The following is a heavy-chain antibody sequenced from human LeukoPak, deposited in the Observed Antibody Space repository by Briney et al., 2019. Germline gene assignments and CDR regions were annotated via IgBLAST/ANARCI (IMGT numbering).Heavy chain of an antibody. J-gene: IGHJ4*02. CDR1: GFTFSSYG. CDR3: ARDGGPITMVRGVTPNQFDY. Sequence: QLGGSLRLSCAASGFTFSSYGMHWVRQAPGKGLEWVAFIRYDGSNKYYADSVKGRFTISRDNSKNTLYLQMNSLRAEDTAVYYCARDGGPITMVRGVTPNQFDYWGQGTLVTVSS. CDR2: IRYDGSNK. V-gene: IGHV3-30*02. D-gene: IGHD3-10*01.